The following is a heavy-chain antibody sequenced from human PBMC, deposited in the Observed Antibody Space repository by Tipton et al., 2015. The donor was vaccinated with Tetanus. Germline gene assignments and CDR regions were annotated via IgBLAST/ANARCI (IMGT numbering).Heavy chain of an antibody. CDR1: GFSFTNYA. V-gene: IGHV3-23*01. CDR2: ISASGGGT. CDR3: AKDKCGGSCYIVYWYFDL. J-gene: IGHJ2*01. Sequence: SLRLSCAASGFSFTNYAMSWVRQAPGKGLEWASGISASGGGTYYADSVKGRFTISRDNSKNTLYLQMNSLRAEDTAVYYCAKDKCGGSCYIVYWYFDLWGRGTLVPVSS. D-gene: IGHD2-15*01.